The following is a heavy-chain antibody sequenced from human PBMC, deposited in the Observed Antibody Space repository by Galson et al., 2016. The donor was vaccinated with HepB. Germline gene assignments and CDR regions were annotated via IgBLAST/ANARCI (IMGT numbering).Heavy chain of an antibody. CDR2: INPDGNEK. CDR3: VTSQGY. V-gene: IGHV3-7*03. J-gene: IGHJ4*02. Sequence: SLRLSCAVSGLKFSTYWMTWVHQAPGKGLEWVATINPDGNEKAYVDSVKGRFTMSRDNAKDPLHLQMNSLRAEDTGVSYCVTSQGYWGQGTLVTVSS. CDR1: GLKFSTYW.